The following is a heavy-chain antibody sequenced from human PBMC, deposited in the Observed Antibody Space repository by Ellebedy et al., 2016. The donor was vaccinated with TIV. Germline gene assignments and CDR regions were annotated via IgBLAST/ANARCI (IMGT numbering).Heavy chain of an antibody. CDR2: ISAGGGST. J-gene: IGHJ4*02. D-gene: IGHD1-26*01. Sequence: GESLKISXAGSGFTFSTYVFTWVRQAPGKGLEWVSGISAGGGSTYYANSVKGRFTISRDNPKNTLDLEMNNLRVEDTAVYYCAKEGPVREFDYWGQGTLVTVSS. V-gene: IGHV3-23*01. CDR1: GFTFSTYV. CDR3: AKEGPVREFDY.